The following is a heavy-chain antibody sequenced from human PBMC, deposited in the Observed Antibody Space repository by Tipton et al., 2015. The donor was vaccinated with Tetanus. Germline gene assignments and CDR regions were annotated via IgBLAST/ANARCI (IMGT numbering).Heavy chain of an antibody. CDR2: IYHSGST. D-gene: IGHD2-15*01. V-gene: IGHV4-4*02. CDR1: GGSISSSNW. J-gene: IGHJ6*02. Sequence: TLSLTCAVSGGSISSSNWWSWVRQPPGKGLAWIGEIYHSGSTNYNPSLKGRVTIPVDKSKNQFSLKLSSVTAADTAVYYCARRGEYGSGGSCYYYYGMDVWGQGTTVTVSS. CDR3: ARRGEYGSGGSCYYYYGMDV.